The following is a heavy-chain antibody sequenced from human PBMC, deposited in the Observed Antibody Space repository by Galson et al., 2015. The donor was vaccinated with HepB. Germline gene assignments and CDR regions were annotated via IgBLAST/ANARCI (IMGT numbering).Heavy chain of an antibody. CDR3: ARGGDGDLNYFDY. D-gene: IGHD4-17*01. Sequence: SLRLSCAVSGFSFSSYGMHWVRQAPGKGLEWVAVIWYDGSNEYYADSVKGRFTISREDSKNTVYLQLNCPRTEDTAVYYCARGGDGDLNYFDYWGQGTLVTVSS. V-gene: IGHV3-33*01. CDR2: IWYDGSNE. CDR1: GFSFSSYG. J-gene: IGHJ4*02.